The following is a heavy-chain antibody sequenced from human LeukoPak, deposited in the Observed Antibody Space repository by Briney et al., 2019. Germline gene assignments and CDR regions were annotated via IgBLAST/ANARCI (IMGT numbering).Heavy chain of an antibody. CDR3: ARDRSSPMASDY. CDR1: AYSFTSYA. D-gene: IGHD2-2*01. Sequence: ASGKVSFKASAYSFTSYAMHWVRQAPGQRLEWMGWINAGNGNTKYSQKFQGRVTITRDTSASTVYMEMSSLRSEDTAVYYCARDRSSPMASDYWGQGTLVTVSS. V-gene: IGHV1-3*01. CDR2: INAGNGNT. J-gene: IGHJ4*02.